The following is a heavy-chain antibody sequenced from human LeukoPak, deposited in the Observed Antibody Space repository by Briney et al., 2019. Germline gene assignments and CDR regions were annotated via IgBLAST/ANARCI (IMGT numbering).Heavy chain of an antibody. J-gene: IGHJ4*02. CDR1: GFTFNTYN. V-gene: IGHV3-20*04. CDR3: ARGTNYGDYVFGY. Sequence: PGGSLRLSCAASGFTFNTYNMNWVRQAPGKGLEWVSGLNWNGGSTTYADSVKGRFTISRDNAKKSLYLQMNSLRAEDTAFYYCARGTNYGDYVFGYWGQGTLVTVSS. CDR2: LNWNGGST. D-gene: IGHD4-17*01.